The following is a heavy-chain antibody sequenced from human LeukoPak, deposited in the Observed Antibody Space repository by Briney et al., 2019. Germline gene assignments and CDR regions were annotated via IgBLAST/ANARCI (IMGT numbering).Heavy chain of an antibody. CDR2: IYYSGST. D-gene: IGHD2-2*01. V-gene: IGHV4-31*03. CDR1: GGSISSGGYY. J-gene: IGHJ3*02. Sequence: KASETLSLTCTVSGGSISSGGYYWSWIRQHPGKGLEWIGYIYYSGSTYYNPSLKSRVTISVDTSKNQFSLNLTSVTAADTAMYYCARGPRMVAMNGYAFDIWGPGTTVIVSS. CDR3: ARGPRMVAMNGYAFDI.